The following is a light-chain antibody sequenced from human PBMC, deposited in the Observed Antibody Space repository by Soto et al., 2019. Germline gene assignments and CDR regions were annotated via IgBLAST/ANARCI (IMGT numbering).Light chain of an antibody. V-gene: IGKV3-15*01. CDR3: QQYNNWPGWT. CDR1: QSVRSN. J-gene: IGKJ1*01. CDR2: GAS. Sequence: EIVMTQSPATLSVSPGERATLSCRASQSVRSNLAWYQQKPGQAPRLLIYGASTRATGIPARFSGSGSGTEFTLTISSLQSEDFAVYYCQQYNNWPGWTFGQGTTVEIK.